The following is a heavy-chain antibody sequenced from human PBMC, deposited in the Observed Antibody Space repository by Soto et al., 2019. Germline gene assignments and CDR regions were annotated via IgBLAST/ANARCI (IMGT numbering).Heavy chain of an antibody. CDR2: VYYTGST. CDR3: ARSVAIPGAHIDY. V-gene: IGHV4-59*01. J-gene: IGHJ4*02. CDR1: GGSISGSY. D-gene: IGHD2-8*02. Sequence: SETLSLTCSVSGGSISGSYWSWIRQSPGRGLEWLGYVYYTGSTNYSPSLRSRVSISVDTSKNEFSLRLSSVTAADTAVYFCARSVAIPGAHIDYWGQGTQVTVSS.